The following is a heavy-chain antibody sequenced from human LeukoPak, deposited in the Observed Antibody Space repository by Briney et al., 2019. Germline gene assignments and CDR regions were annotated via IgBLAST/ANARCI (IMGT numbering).Heavy chain of an antibody. J-gene: IGHJ6*03. V-gene: IGHV4-39*07. CDR3: ARSNSEGYMDV. CDR2: IYYSGST. CDR1: GGSISSSSYY. Sequence: SETLSLTRTVSGGSISSSSYYWGWIRQPPGKGLEWIGSIYYSGSTYYNPSLKSRVTISVDTSKNQFSLKLSSVTAADTAVYYCARSNSEGYMDVWGKGTTVTVSS. D-gene: IGHD4-11*01.